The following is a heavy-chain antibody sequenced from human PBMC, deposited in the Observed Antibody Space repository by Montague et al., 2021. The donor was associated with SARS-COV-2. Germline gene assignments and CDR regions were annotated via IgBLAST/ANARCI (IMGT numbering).Heavy chain of an antibody. J-gene: IGHJ3*02. Sequence: SLRLSCAASGFTFDDYGMSWVRQAPGKGLEWVSGVNWNGGSTGYADSVKGRFTTSRDNAKSTLYLQMNNLRAEDTAVYYCAKGGFYRFDAFDTWGQGTIVTVSS. V-gene: IGHV3-20*04. CDR1: GFTFDDYG. D-gene: IGHD2/OR15-2a*01. CDR2: VNWNGGST. CDR3: AKGGFYRFDAFDT.